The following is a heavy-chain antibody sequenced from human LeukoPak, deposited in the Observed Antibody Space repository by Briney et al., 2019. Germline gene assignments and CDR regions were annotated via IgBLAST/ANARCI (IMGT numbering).Heavy chain of an antibody. Sequence: PGRSLRLSCVASGFTFSSYGMHWVRQAPGKGLEWVAVISYHGSNKNYADSVKGRFTISRDNSKSILYLQMNSLRAEDTAVYYCAELGITMIAGVWGKGTTVTISS. CDR1: GFTFSSYG. V-gene: IGHV3-30*18. CDR2: ISYHGSNK. J-gene: IGHJ6*04. CDR3: AELGITMIAGV. D-gene: IGHD3-22*01.